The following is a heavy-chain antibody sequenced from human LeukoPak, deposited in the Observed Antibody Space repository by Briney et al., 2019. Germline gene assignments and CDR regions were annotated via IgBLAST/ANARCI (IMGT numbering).Heavy chain of an antibody. J-gene: IGHJ6*03. CDR2: IKQDGSEK. D-gene: IGHD3-10*01. Sequence: PGGSLRLSCAASGFTFSTYWMSWVRQTPGKGLKWVASIKQDGSEKYYVDSVKGRFTISRDNAKNSLYLQMNSLRAEDTAVYYCSTYFGSETYYIPYNYHYMDVWGKGTTVTVSS. CDR1: GFTFSTYW. CDR3: STYFGSETYYIPYNYHYMDV. V-gene: IGHV3-7*01.